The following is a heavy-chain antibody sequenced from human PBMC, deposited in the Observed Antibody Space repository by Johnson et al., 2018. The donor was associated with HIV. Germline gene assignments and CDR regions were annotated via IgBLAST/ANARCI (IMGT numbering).Heavy chain of an antibody. CDR3: AKSPYSSSWRDAFDI. CDR2: IYSVGGT. CDR1: GFTVSSNY. V-gene: IGHV3-66*01. Sequence: VQLVESGGGLVQPGGSLRLSCAASGFTVSSNYMSWVRQAPGKGLGWVSVIYSVGGTYYADSVTGRFTISRDNSKNTRDLQMNSLRAEDTAVYYCAKSPYSSSWRDAFDIWGQGTMVTVSS. J-gene: IGHJ3*02. D-gene: IGHD6-13*01.